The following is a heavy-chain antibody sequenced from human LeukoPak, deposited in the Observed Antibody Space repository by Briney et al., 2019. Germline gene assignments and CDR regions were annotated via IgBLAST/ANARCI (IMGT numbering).Heavy chain of an antibody. V-gene: IGHV4-34*01. Sequence: SETLSLTCAVYGGSFSGYYWSWIRQPPGKGLEWIGEINHSGSTNYNPSLKCRVTISVDTSKNQFSLKLSSVTAADTAVYYCARPRVRIAAARSWFDPWGQGTLVTVSS. CDR1: GGSFSGYY. D-gene: IGHD6-13*01. CDR3: ARPRVRIAAARSWFDP. J-gene: IGHJ5*02. CDR2: INHSGST.